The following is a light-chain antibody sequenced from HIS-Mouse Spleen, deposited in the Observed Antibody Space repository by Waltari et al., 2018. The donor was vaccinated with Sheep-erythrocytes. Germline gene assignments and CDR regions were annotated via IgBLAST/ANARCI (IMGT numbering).Light chain of an antibody. CDR3: QQYYSTPLT. Sequence: DILMTQSPDSLAVSLGERATINCKYSQSVLYSSNNKNYLAWYQQKPGQPPKLLIYWASTRESGVPDRFSGSGSGTDFTLTISSLQAEDVAVYYCQQYYSTPLTFGGGTKVEIK. CDR1: QSVLYSSNNKNY. CDR2: WAS. J-gene: IGKJ4*01. V-gene: IGKV4-1*01.